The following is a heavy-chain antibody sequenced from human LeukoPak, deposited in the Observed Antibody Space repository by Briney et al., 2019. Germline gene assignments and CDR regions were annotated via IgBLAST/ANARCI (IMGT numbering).Heavy chain of an antibody. J-gene: IGHJ6*03. D-gene: IGHD3-16*01. CDR1: GGSISSSSYY. V-gene: IGHV4-39*01. CDR2: IYYSGST. CDR3: ARHGDYTDV. Sequence: SETLSLTCTVSGGSISSSSYYWGWIRQPPGKGLEWIGSIYYSGSTYYNPSLKSRVTISVDTSKNQFSLKLSSVTAADTAVYYCARHGDYTDVWGKGTTVTVSS.